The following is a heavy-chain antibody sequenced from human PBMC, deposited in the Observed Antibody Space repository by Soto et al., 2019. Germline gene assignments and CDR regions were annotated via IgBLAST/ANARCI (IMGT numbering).Heavy chain of an antibody. J-gene: IGHJ4*02. CDR3: ARGYGAGSYFSDY. CDR1: GFTVSSNF. V-gene: IGHV3-53*01. D-gene: IGHD3-10*01. Sequence: EVQLVESGGGLMQPGGSLRLSCAASGFTVSSNFMTWVRQAPGKGLEWVSSSYSGGNSYYADSVKGRFTISRDYFKNTLYRQMNSLRDEDTAVYLCARGYGAGSYFSDYWGQGTLVTVSS. CDR2: SYSGGNS.